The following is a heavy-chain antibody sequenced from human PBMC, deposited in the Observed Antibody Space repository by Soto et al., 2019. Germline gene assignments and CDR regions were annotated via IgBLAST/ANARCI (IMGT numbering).Heavy chain of an antibody. CDR1: GFTFSSHT. D-gene: IGHD3-3*01. J-gene: IGHJ4*02. CDR3: ARDAERWSDSDLGY. Sequence: QVHLVESGGGVVQPGGSLRLSCVASGFTFSSHTMHWVRQAPGKGLEWVTFIYPDGNGKYYTDSVKGRFTTSRDNSKNTMYRQTNSLRVEATAVYYCARDAERWSDSDLGYWGQGVLVTVSP. V-gene: IGHV3-30-3*01. CDR2: IYPDGNGK.